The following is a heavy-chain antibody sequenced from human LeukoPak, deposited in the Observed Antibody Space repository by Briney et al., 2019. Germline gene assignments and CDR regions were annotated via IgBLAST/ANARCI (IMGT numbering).Heavy chain of an antibody. J-gene: IGHJ4*02. CDR1: GGSFSGYY. V-gene: IGHV4-34*01. Sequence: SETLSLTCAVYGGSFSGYYWSWIRQPPGKGLEWIGEINHSGSTNYNPSLKSRVTISVDTSKNQFSLKLSSVTAADTAVYYCARRAPLSGESFDYWGQGTLVTVSS. CDR3: ARRAPLSGESFDY. CDR2: INHSGST. D-gene: IGHD4-17*01.